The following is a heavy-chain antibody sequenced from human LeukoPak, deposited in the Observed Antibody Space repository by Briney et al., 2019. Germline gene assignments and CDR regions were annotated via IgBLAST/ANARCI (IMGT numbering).Heavy chain of an antibody. CDR1: GFTFSRYS. J-gene: IGHJ2*01. V-gene: IGHV3-48*01. CDR2: ISSASSLI. Sequence: GGSLRLSCAASGFTFSRYSMNWVRQSPGKGLEWVSFISSASSLIYYADSVQDRFIISRDNAKNSLFLQMSTLRAEDTASYYCARDSSDDFDLWGRGTLVTVSS. D-gene: IGHD3-22*01. CDR3: ARDSSDDFDL.